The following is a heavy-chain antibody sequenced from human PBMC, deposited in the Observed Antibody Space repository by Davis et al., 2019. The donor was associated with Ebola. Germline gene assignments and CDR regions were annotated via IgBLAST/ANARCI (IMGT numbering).Heavy chain of an antibody. CDR3: AKDRGLYCSSTSCYSPWFDP. CDR1: GFTFDDYT. V-gene: IGHV3-23*01. CDR2: ISGSGGST. J-gene: IGHJ5*02. D-gene: IGHD2-2*02. Sequence: GGSLRLSCAASGFTFDDYTMHWVRQAPGKGLEWVSAISGSGGSTYYADSVKGRFTISRDNSKNTLYLQMNSLRAEDTAVYYCAKDRGLYCSSTSCYSPWFDPWGQGTLVTVSS.